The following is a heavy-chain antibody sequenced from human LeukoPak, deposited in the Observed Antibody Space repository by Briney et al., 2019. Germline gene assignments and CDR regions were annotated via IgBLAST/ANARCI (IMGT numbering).Heavy chain of an antibody. CDR3: AAYYGDYGLRAFDI. Sequence: GRSLRLSCAASGFTFDDYAMHWVRQAPGKGLEWVSGISWNSGSIGYAASVKGRFTLSRDNAKNSLYLKVNSLRAEDTALYYCAAYYGDYGLRAFDIWGQGTMVTVSS. CDR1: GFTFDDYA. CDR2: ISWNSGSI. V-gene: IGHV3-9*01. D-gene: IGHD4-17*01. J-gene: IGHJ3*02.